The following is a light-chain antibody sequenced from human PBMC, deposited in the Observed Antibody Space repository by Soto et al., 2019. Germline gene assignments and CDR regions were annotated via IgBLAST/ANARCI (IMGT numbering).Light chain of an antibody. CDR2: SNN. J-gene: IGLJ1*01. V-gene: IGLV1-44*01. Sequence: QSVLTQPPSASGTPGQRVTISCSGSNSNIGSNTVNWYQQLPGTAPKLLIYSNNQRPSGVPDRFSGSKSGTSASLAISGLQSEDEADYYCAAWDDSLNAYVFGTGTTVTVL. CDR3: AAWDDSLNAYV. CDR1: NSNIGSNT.